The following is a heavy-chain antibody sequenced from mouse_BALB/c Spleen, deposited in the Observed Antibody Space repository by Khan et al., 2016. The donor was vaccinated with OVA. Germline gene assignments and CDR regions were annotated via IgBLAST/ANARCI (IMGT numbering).Heavy chain of an antibody. V-gene: IGHV5-12-1*01. CDR2: INTGGDTT. CDR3: TRGPGYFDD. J-gene: IGHJ1*01. CDR1: GFTFSSYD. Sequence: VQLKESGGGLVKPGGSLKLSCTASGFTFSSYDMSWVRQTPEKRLEWVAYINTGGDTTYSPDTVKGRFTISRDTAKNTLYLQMSSLKSEDTAIYDCTRGPGYFDDWGAGTTVTVSA.